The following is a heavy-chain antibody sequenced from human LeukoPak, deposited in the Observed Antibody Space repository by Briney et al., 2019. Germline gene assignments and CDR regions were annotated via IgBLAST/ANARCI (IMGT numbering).Heavy chain of an antibody. V-gene: IGHV3-33*05. CDR2: ISHEGSYK. CDR3: AKDLYCSGGSCSNWFDP. CDR1: GFTFSSYG. J-gene: IGHJ5*02. Sequence: GGSLRLSCAASGFTFSSYGMYWVRQAPGKGPEWVAVISHEGSYKSYADSVKGRFTISRDDSKNTLYLQMNSLRAEDTAVYYCAKDLYCSGGSCSNWFDPWGQGTLVTVSS. D-gene: IGHD2-15*01.